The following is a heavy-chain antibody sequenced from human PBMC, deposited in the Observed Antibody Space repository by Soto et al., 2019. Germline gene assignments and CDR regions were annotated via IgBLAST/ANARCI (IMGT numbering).Heavy chain of an antibody. CDR3: ARVQSGSTREAFDI. CDR2: IVVGSGNT. Sequence: SVKVSCKASGFTFTSSAMQWVRQARGQRLEWIGWIVVGSGNTNYAQKFQERVTITRDTSTSTAYMELSSLRSEDTAVYYCARVQSGSTREAFDIWGQGTMVTVSS. CDR1: GFTFTSSA. V-gene: IGHV1-58*02. J-gene: IGHJ3*02. D-gene: IGHD2-2*01.